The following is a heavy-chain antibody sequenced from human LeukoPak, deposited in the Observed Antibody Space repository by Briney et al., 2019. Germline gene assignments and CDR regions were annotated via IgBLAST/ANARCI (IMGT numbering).Heavy chain of an antibody. Sequence: GASVKVSCKEFGYTFTGYWMHWVRQAPGQGPEWMGVISPSGGSTIYAQKFKGRLTLTSDMSTSTDYLELSSLRSEATAVYSCARDNSVRDEAWWFTPWGQGTLVTVSS. D-gene: IGHD5-24*01. CDR1: GYTFTGYW. CDR3: ARDNSVRDEAWWFTP. V-gene: IGHV1-46*01. J-gene: IGHJ5*02. CDR2: ISPSGGST.